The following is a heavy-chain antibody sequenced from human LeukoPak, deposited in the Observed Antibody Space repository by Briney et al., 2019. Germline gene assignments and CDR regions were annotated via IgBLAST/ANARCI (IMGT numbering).Heavy chain of an antibody. CDR1: GGSFSGYY. D-gene: IGHD3-10*01. Sequence: PSETLSLTCAVYGGSFSGYYWSWIRQPPGKGLEWIGEINHSGSTNYNPSLKSRLTISLDTSKNQFSLKLSSVTAADTSVYYCARGGNGSDYWGQGTLVTVPS. CDR3: ARGGNGSDY. J-gene: IGHJ4*02. V-gene: IGHV4-34*01. CDR2: INHSGST.